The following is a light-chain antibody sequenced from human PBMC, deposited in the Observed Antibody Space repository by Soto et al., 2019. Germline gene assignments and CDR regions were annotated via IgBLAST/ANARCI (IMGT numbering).Light chain of an antibody. J-gene: IGKJ1*01. Sequence: EVVLTQSPGTLSLSPGEKATVSCRASENIGSAHLAWYQQKPGQTPRLLIYGASNRTSGIPDRFSGRGSGPDFTLTISSLEPEDFAVYYCQLYVTSSWMFGQGTKVEIK. CDR3: QLYVTSSWM. CDR2: GAS. CDR1: ENIGSAH. V-gene: IGKV3-20*01.